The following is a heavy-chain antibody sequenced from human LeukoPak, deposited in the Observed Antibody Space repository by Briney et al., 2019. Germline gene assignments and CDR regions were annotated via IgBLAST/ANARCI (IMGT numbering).Heavy chain of an antibody. V-gene: IGHV3-7*01. J-gene: IGHJ4*02. Sequence: PGGSLRLSCAASGFTFNSYWMNWVRQAPGKGLEWVANIKQDGSEKYYVDSVKGRFTISRDNAENSLYLQMNSLSAEDTAVYYCATSRTFDYWGQGTLVTVSS. D-gene: IGHD1-7*01. CDR2: IKQDGSEK. CDR3: ATSRTFDY. CDR1: GFTFNSYW.